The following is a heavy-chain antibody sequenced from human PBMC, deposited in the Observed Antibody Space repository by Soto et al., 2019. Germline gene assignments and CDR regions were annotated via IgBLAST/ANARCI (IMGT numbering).Heavy chain of an antibody. D-gene: IGHD2-2*02. Sequence: GGSLRLSCAASGFTFSSYGMHWVRQAPGKGLGWVAVIWYDGSNKYYADSVKGRFTISRDNSKNTLYLQMNSLRAEDTAVYYCARARMRYCSSTSCYSGMDVWGQGTTVTVSS. CDR1: GFTFSSYG. CDR3: ARARMRYCSSTSCYSGMDV. V-gene: IGHV3-33*01. CDR2: IWYDGSNK. J-gene: IGHJ6*02.